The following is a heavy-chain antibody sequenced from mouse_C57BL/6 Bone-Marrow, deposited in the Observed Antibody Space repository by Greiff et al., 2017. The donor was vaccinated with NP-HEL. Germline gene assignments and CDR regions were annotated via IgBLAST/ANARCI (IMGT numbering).Heavy chain of an antibody. Sequence: VQLQQSGPELVKPGASVKISCKASGYAFSSSWMNWVKQRPGKGLEWIGRIYPGAGDTNYNGKFKGKATLTADKSSSTAYMQLSSLSSEDSAVYFCARQDYSNPYAMDYWGQGTSVTVAS. CDR2: IYPGAGDT. CDR1: GYAFSSSW. D-gene: IGHD2-5*01. CDR3: ARQDYSNPYAMDY. V-gene: IGHV1-82*01. J-gene: IGHJ4*01.